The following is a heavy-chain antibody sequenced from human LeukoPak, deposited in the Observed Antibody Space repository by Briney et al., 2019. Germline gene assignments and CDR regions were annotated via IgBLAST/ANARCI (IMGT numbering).Heavy chain of an antibody. V-gene: IGHV1-2*02. Sequence: ASVKVSCKASGYTFTGYYMHWVRQAPGQGLEWMGWINPNSGGTNYAQKFQGRVTMTRDTSISTAYMELSRLRSDDTAVYYCARPRSSSWYTWFDPWGQGTLVTVSS. D-gene: IGHD6-13*01. CDR3: ARPRSSSWYTWFDP. J-gene: IGHJ5*02. CDR1: GYTFTGYY. CDR2: INPNSGGT.